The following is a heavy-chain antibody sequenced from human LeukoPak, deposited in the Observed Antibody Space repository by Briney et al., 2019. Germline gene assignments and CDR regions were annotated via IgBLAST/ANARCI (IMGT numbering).Heavy chain of an antibody. CDR1: GFTFNNYS. CDR3: TRGDSNSWYYYFDQ. CDR2: ISRSAGNK. V-gene: IGHV3-21*06. Sequence: PGGSLGLSCAASGFTFNNYSMNWVRQAPGQGLEWVSSISRSAGNKFYADSLMGRFTISRDNAKNSLYLQMNSLRAEDTAVYYCTRGDSNSWYYYFDQWGQGTLVTVSS. D-gene: IGHD6-13*01. J-gene: IGHJ4*02.